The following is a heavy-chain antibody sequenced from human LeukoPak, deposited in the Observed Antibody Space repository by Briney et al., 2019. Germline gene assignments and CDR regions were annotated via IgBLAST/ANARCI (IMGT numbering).Heavy chain of an antibody. CDR2: IYYSGST. J-gene: IGHJ4*02. CDR3: ARGDSSKTGDYFDY. D-gene: IGHD6-13*01. CDR1: GGSISSYY. Sequence: PSETLSLTCTVSGGSISSYYWSWIRQPPGKGLEWIGYIYYSGSTNYNPSLKSRVTISVDTSKNQFSLKLSSVTAADTAVYYCARGDSSKTGDYFDYWGQGTLVTVSS. V-gene: IGHV4-59*08.